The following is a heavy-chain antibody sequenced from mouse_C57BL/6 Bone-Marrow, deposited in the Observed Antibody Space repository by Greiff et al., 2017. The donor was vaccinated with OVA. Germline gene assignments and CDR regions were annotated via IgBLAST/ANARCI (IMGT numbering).Heavy chain of an antibody. CDR2: IRNKANNHAT. CDR1: GFTFSDAW. Sequence: EVKVVESGGGLVQPGGSMKLSCAASGFTFSDAWMDWVRQSPEKGLEWVAEIRNKANNHATYYAESVKGRFTISRDDSKSSVYLQMNSIRAEDTGIYYCTREDTTVVGGYYLDYWGQGTTLTVSS. CDR3: TREDTTVVGGYYLDY. D-gene: IGHD1-1*01. V-gene: IGHV6-6*01. J-gene: IGHJ2*01.